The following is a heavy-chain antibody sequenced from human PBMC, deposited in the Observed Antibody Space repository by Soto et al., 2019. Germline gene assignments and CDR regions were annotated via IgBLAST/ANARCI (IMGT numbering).Heavy chain of an antibody. CDR3: AGITMVRGVIHRALGFDY. V-gene: IGHV4-30-4*01. Sequence: QVQLQESGPGLVKPSQTLSLTCTVSGGSISSGDYYWSWIRQPPGKGLEWIGYIYYSGSTYYNPSLKSRVTISVDTSKNQFSLKLSSVTAADTAVYYCAGITMVRGVIHRALGFDYWGQGTLVTVSS. CDR1: GGSISSGDYY. J-gene: IGHJ4*02. CDR2: IYYSGST. D-gene: IGHD3-10*01.